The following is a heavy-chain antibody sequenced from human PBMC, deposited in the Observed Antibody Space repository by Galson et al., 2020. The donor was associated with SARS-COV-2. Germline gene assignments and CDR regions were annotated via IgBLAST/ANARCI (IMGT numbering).Heavy chain of an antibody. Sequence: ASVTVSCKASGYTFSGHYMHWVRLAPGQGLEWMGRLNPTSGHTDVAQKFQGRVTMTTDTSLTTAYMELSRLTSDDTPVYYCTRGSNSSPFYHFDPWGQGTLVTVSS. CDR1: GYTFSGHY. CDR3: TRGSNSSPFYHFDP. CDR2: LNPTSGHT. V-gene: IGHV1-2*06. J-gene: IGHJ5*02. D-gene: IGHD3-10*01.